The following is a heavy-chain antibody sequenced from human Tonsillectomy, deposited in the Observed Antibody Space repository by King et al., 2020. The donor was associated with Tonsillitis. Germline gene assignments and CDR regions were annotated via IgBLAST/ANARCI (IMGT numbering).Heavy chain of an antibody. CDR3: TLDQGGNLYFGMNV. CDR1: GLTFTYAW. CDR2: LKSKNRGGTT. V-gene: IGHV3-15*01. Sequence: VQLVESGGDLVKPGGSLRLSCAASGLTFTYAWMSWVRQAPGKGLEWVARLKSKNRGGTTDYAAPVKGRFTISRDDSKNTVYLQMDSLKAEDTAVYYCTLDQGGNLYFGMNVWGQGTTVTVSS. D-gene: IGHD1-14*01. J-gene: IGHJ6*02.